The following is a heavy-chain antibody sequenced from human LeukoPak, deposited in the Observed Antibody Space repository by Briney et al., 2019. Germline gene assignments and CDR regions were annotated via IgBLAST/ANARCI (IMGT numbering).Heavy chain of an antibody. J-gene: IGHJ4*02. Sequence: PGGSLRLSCAASGFTFSSYEMNWVRQAPGKGLEWVSYISSSGSTIYYADSVKGRFSISRDNAKNSLYLQMNSLRAEDTAVYYCAGTYYYDSSGYYHYSLWGQGTLVTVSS. CDR3: AGTYYYDSSGYYHYSL. D-gene: IGHD3-22*01. CDR1: GFTFSSYE. V-gene: IGHV3-48*03. CDR2: ISSSGSTI.